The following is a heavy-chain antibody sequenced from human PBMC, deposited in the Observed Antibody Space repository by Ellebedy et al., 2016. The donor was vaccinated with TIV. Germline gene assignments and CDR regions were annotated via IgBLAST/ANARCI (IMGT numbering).Heavy chain of an antibody. V-gene: IGHV4-61*01. J-gene: IGHJ4*02. Sequence: MPSETLSLTCTVSGGSVGSGSYYWNWIRQPPGKDLDWIGYIYYRGSNNYNPSLKTRVTISVDTSKNQFSLKLRSVTAADTAVYYCARSTAVPSGIDFWGQGTLVTVSS. D-gene: IGHD6-19*01. CDR2: IYYRGSN. CDR3: ARSTAVPSGIDF. CDR1: GGSVGSGSYY.